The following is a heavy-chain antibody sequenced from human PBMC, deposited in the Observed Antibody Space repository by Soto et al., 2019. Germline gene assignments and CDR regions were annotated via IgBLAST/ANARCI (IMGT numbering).Heavy chain of an antibody. Sequence: QVHRVQSGAEVKKPGASVKVSCKASGYTFTSYGITWVRQAPGQGLEWMGWISAHTGNTDYAQKLQGRVIVTRDTSTSTAYRELRSLISDDTAVYYCARGRYGDYWGQGALVTVSS. J-gene: IGHJ4*02. CDR2: ISAHTGNT. D-gene: IGHD1-1*01. V-gene: IGHV1-18*01. CDR3: ARGRYGDY. CDR1: GYTFTSYG.